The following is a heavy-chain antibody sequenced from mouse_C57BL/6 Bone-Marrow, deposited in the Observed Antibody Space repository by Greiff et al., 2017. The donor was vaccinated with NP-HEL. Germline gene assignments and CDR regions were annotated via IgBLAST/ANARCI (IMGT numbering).Heavy chain of an antibody. D-gene: IGHD3-3*01. V-gene: IGHV3-1*01. CDR1: GYSITSGYD. CDR2: ISYSGST. CDR3: ARGGLYPFAY. J-gene: IGHJ3*01. Sequence: EVQGVESGPGMVKPSQSLSLTCTVTGYSITSGYDWHWIRHFPGNKLEWMGYISYSGSTNYNPSLKSRISITHDTSKNHFFLKLNSVTTEDTATYYCARGGLYPFAYWGQGTLVTVSA.